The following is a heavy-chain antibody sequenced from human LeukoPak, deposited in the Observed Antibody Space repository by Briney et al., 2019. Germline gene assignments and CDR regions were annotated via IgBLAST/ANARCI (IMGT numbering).Heavy chain of an antibody. CDR2: IYSGGST. CDR3: DFGRSGQWLVLFDY. Sequence: GGSLSLSCEASGFTFSAYAMTWVRQAPGKGLEGVSVIYSGGSTYYADSVKGRFTISRDNSKNTLHLQMNSLRAEDTAVYYCDFGRSGQWLVLFDYWGQGTLVTVSS. D-gene: IGHD6-19*01. J-gene: IGHJ4*02. V-gene: IGHV3-53*01. CDR1: GFTFSAYA.